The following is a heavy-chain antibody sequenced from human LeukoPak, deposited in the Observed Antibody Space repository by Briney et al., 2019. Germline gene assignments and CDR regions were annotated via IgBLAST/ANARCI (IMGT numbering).Heavy chain of an antibody. CDR2: IKQDGSEK. D-gene: IGHD3-3*01. CDR1: GFTFSSYW. J-gene: IGHJ4*02. CDR3: ARDDSDYDFWSGSLDY. V-gene: IGHV3-7*01. Sequence: GGSLRLSCAASGFTFSSYWMSWVRQAPGKGLEWVANIKQDGSEKYYVDSVKGRFTISRDNAKNSLYLQMNSLRAEDTAVYYCARDDSDYDFWSGSLDYWGQGTLSPSPQ.